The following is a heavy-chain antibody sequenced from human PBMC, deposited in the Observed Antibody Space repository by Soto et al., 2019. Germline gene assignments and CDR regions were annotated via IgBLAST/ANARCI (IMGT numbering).Heavy chain of an antibody. D-gene: IGHD2-2*01. Sequence: ASVKVSCKASGCTFTGYYMHWVRQAPGQGLEWMGWINPNSGGTNYAQKFQGWVTMTRDTSISTAYMELSRLRSDDTAVYYCARVGCSSTSCYPWFDPWGQGTLVTVSS. CDR2: INPNSGGT. CDR1: GCTFTGYY. J-gene: IGHJ5*02. CDR3: ARVGCSSTSCYPWFDP. V-gene: IGHV1-2*04.